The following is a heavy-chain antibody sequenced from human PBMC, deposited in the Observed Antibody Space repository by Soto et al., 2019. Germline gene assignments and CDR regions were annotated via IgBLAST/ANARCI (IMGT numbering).Heavy chain of an antibody. J-gene: IGHJ1*01. CDR1: GFSFSDFA. CDR3: AKKAVVIRTPID. V-gene: IGHV3-23*01. D-gene: IGHD2-15*01. CDR2: VTGSGDRT. Sequence: EVQLLESGGGLVQPGGSLRLSCVGSGFSFSDFAMSWLRQAPGKGLEWVSGVTGSGDRTYYADSVKGRFTISRDNSKNKMYLQMSSLRGEDTALYYCAKKAVVIRTPIDGGQGTLGTVS.